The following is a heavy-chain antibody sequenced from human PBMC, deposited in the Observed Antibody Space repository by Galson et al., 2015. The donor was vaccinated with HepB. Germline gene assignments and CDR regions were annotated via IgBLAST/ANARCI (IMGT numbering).Heavy chain of an antibody. Sequence: SLRLSCAVSGFSFSDHYIDWVRQAPGKGLEWVGRSRNKPKGYSTAYAASAKGRFTVSRDDSKNSVFLQMNSLRSEDTAVYCCARSEVTTVVTDFDSWGQGTLVTVSS. CDR3: ARSEVTTVVTDFDS. D-gene: IGHD4-23*01. CDR1: GFSFSDHY. V-gene: IGHV3-72*01. CDR2: SRNKPKGYST. J-gene: IGHJ4*02.